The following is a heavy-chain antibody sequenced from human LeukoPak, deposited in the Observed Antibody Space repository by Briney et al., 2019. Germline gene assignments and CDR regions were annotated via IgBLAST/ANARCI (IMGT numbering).Heavy chain of an antibody. V-gene: IGHV1-46*01. CDR3: AREYYDYLWGNYRPYYFDY. CDR1: GYTFTSYY. CDR2: INPSSGST. Sequence: ASVKVSCKASGYTFTSYYMHWVRQAPGQGLEWMGIINPSSGSTSYAQKFQGRVTMTRDTSTSTVYMELSSLRSEDTAVYYCAREYYDYLWGNYRPYYFDYWGQGTLVTVSS. J-gene: IGHJ4*02. D-gene: IGHD3-16*02.